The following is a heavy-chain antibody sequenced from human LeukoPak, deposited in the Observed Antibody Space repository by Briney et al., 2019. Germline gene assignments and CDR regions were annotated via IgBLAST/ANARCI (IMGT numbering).Heavy chain of an antibody. Sequence: GASVKVSCKASGYAFTGYYMHWVRQAPGQGLEWMGWINPNSGGTNYAQKLQGRVTMTTDTSTSTAYMELRSLRSDDTAVYYCARDHYAAMGFGESPVDYWGQGTLVTVSS. D-gene: IGHD3-10*01. CDR3: ARDHYAAMGFGESPVDY. CDR2: INPNSGGT. CDR1: GYAFTGYY. V-gene: IGHV1-2*02. J-gene: IGHJ4*02.